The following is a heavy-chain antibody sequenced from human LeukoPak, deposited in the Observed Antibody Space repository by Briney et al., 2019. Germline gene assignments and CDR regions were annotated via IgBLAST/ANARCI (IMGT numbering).Heavy chain of an antibody. J-gene: IGHJ4*02. CDR2: ISGSSNYI. V-gene: IGHV3-21*01. Sequence: GGSLRLSCAAPGFTFSTYTMNWVRQAPGKGLEWVSSISGSSNYIFYADSLKGRFTISRDNAKNSLYLQMNSLRAEDTALYYCARDAISLTGNGPDYWGQGTLVTVSS. D-gene: IGHD1-20*01. CDR1: GFTFSTYT. CDR3: ARDAISLTGNGPDY.